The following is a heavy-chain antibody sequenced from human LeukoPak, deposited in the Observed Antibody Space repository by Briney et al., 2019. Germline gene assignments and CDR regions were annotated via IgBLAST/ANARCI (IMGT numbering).Heavy chain of an antibody. J-gene: IGHJ4*02. Sequence: GASVKVSCKTSGYIFTSYYIHWVRQAPGQGLEWMGTFKPDTRTAHPGLGFRDRVSMTGDMSTSTVFIELNSLRSEDTAVYYCATSVRMAVTTGTEDHLWEFNYWGQGTLVTVSS. CDR2: FKPDTRTA. CDR3: ATSVRMAVTTGTEDHLWEFNY. CDR1: GYIFTSYY. D-gene: IGHD4-17*01. V-gene: IGHV1-46*01.